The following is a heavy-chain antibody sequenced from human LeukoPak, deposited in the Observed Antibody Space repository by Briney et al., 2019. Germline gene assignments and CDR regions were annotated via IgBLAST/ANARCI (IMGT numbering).Heavy chain of an antibody. J-gene: IGHJ6*02. D-gene: IGHD3-3*01. V-gene: IGHV4-61*01. CDR3: ARASGSTIFNYYGMDV. Sequence: NASETLSLTCAVSGDSVSSSNYYWSWIRQPPGKGPEWIGYIYYSGSTNYNPSLKSRVTISVDTSKNQFSLKLSSVTAADTAVYYCARASGSTIFNYYGMDVWGQGTTVTVSS. CDR1: GDSVSSSNYY. CDR2: IYYSGST.